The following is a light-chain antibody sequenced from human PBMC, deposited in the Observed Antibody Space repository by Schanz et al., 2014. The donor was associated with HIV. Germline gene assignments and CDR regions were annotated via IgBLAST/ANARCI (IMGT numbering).Light chain of an antibody. V-gene: IGKV3D-20*01. Sequence: EIVLTQSPATLSVSPGEGATLSCGASQSVSSSYLAWYQQKPGLAPRLLIYDASSRATGIPDRFSGSGSGTDFTLTISRLEPEDFAVYYCQQYSSSPLTFGGGTKVEIK. CDR2: DAS. J-gene: IGKJ4*01. CDR1: QSVSSSY. CDR3: QQYSSSPLT.